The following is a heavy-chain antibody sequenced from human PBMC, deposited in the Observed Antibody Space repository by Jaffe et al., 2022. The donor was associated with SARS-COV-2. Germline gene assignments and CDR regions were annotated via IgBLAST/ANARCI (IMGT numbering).Heavy chain of an antibody. Sequence: QVQLVQSGAEVKKPGSSVKVSCKASGGTFSSYTISWVRQAPGQGLEWMGRIIPILGIANYAQKFQGRVTITADKSTSTAYMELSSLRSEDTAVYYCARGLAYCGGDCYSWDYWGQGTLVTVSS. V-gene: IGHV1-69*02. D-gene: IGHD2-21*02. J-gene: IGHJ4*02. CDR3: ARGLAYCGGDCYSWDY. CDR1: GGTFSSYT. CDR2: IIPILGIA.